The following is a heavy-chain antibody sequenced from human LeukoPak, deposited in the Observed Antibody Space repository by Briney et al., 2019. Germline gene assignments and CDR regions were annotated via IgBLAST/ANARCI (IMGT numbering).Heavy chain of an antibody. D-gene: IGHD3-10*01. V-gene: IGHV3-7*01. J-gene: IGHJ4*02. CDR3: ARDRGPYGSGSIWGY. CDR2: IKQDGSEK. Sequence: GGSLRLSCAASGFAFSSYWMSWVRQAPGKGLEWVANIKQDGSEKYYVDSVKGRFTISRDNAKNSLYLQMNSLRAEDTAVYYCARDRGPYGSGSIWGYWGQGTLVTVSS. CDR1: GFAFSSYW.